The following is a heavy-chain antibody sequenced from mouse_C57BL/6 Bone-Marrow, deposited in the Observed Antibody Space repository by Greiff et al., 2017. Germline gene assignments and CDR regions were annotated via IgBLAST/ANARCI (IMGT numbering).Heavy chain of an antibody. CDR2: ISSGSSTI. J-gene: IGHJ3*01. Sequence: EVQLVESGGGLVKPGGSLELSCAASGFTFSDYGMHWVRQAPEKGLEWVAYISSGSSTIYYADTVKGRFTISRDNAKNTLFLQMTSLRSEDTAMYYCARRYGSSWFAYWGQGTLVTVSA. CDR3: ARRYGSSWFAY. V-gene: IGHV5-17*01. CDR1: GFTFSDYG. D-gene: IGHD1-1*01.